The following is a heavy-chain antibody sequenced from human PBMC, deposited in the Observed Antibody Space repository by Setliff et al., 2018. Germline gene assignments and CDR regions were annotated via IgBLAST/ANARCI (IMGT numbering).Heavy chain of an antibody. CDR3: ARAYYDSSGYYPLVY. J-gene: IGHJ4*02. D-gene: IGHD3-22*01. CDR1: GFSLSNARMG. CDR2: IFSNDEK. Sequence: SGPTLVNPTAPLTLTCTVSGFSLSNARMGVSWIRQPPGKALEWLAHIFSNDEKSYSTSLKSRLTISKDTSKSQVVLTMTNMDPVDTATYYCARAYYDSSGYYPLVYWGQGTLVTVAS. V-gene: IGHV2-26*01.